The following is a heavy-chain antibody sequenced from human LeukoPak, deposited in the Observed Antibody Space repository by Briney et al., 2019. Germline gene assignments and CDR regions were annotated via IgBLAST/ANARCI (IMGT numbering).Heavy chain of an antibody. D-gene: IGHD3-10*01. CDR3: ARWLTYYYGSGSYSWFDP. CDR2: INAGNGNT. J-gene: IGHJ5*02. Sequence: ASVKVSCKASGYTFTSYAMHWVRQAPGQRLEWMGWINAGNGNTKYSQKFQGRVTTTRDTSASTAYMELSSLRSEDTAVYYCARWLTYYYGSGSYSWFDPWGQGALVTVSS. V-gene: IGHV1-3*01. CDR1: GYTFTSYA.